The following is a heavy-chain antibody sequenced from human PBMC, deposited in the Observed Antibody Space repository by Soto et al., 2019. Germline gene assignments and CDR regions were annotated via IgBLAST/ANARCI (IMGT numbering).Heavy chain of an antibody. CDR2: IFSNDEN. CDR3: AATYSTSWYWFDT. J-gene: IGHJ5*02. D-gene: IGHD6-13*01. CDR1: GFSLSNAGLG. Sequence: QVTVKESGPVLVKPTETLTLTCTVSGFSLSNAGLGVSWIRQSPGKALEWLAHIFSNDENSYSTSLKSRLTVPXDXTKSQVVLTMTNMDPVDTAMYYCAATYSTSWYWFDTWGQGTLVTVSS. V-gene: IGHV2-26*01.